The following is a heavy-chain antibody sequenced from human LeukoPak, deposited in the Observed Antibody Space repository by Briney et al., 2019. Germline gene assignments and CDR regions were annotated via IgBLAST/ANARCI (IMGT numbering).Heavy chain of an antibody. J-gene: IGHJ6*02. D-gene: IGHD5-12*01. Sequence: GGSLRLSCAASGFTFRSYAMHWVRQAPGKGLEWVAVISYDGSNKYYADSVKGRFTIPRDNSKNTLYLQMNSLRAEDTAVYYCARALGYSGYDGMDVWGQGTTVTVSS. CDR3: ARALGYSGYDGMDV. V-gene: IGHV3-30*04. CDR1: GFTFRSYA. CDR2: ISYDGSNK.